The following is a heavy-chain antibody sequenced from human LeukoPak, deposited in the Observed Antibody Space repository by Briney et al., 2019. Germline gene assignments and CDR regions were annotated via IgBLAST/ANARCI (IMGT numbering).Heavy chain of an antibody. Sequence: PGGSLRLSCAASGFTFSSYAMSWVRQAPGKGLEWVSAISGSGGSTYYADSVKGRFTISRDNSKNTLYLQMNSLRAEDTAVYYCAKVGWLQSYPYYFDYWGQGTLVTVSS. D-gene: IGHD5-24*01. V-gene: IGHV3-23*01. CDR3: AKVGWLQSYPYYFDY. J-gene: IGHJ4*02. CDR2: ISGSGGST. CDR1: GFTFSSYA.